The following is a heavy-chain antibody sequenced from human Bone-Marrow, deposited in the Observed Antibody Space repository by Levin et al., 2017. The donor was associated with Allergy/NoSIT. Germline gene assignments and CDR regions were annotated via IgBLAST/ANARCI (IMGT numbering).Heavy chain of an antibody. CDR1: GYSISSDYY. Sequence: SETLSLTCAVSGYSISSDYYWGWIRQPPGKGLEWIGNIHETGSTKYNPSLKSRVTISVDTTKNQFSLQLNSVTAADTAVYFCAREYYMDVWGKGTTVTVSS. CDR3: AREYYMDV. V-gene: IGHV4-38-2*02. J-gene: IGHJ6*03. CDR2: IHETGST.